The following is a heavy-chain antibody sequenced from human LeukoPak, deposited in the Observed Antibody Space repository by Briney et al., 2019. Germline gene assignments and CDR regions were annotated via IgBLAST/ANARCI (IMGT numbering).Heavy chain of an antibody. CDR2: NNGDGSTT. J-gene: IGHJ4*02. D-gene: IGHD3-22*01. V-gene: IGHV3-74*01. Sequence: GGSLRLSCVASGFSLSGYWMYWVRQAPGKGLMYISRNNGDGSTTNYADVVKGRFTMSRDNVKNTLYLQMNSLRVEDTAVYYCARDLNYFDSSGYPHWGQGTLVTVSS. CDR1: GFSLSGYW. CDR3: ARDLNYFDSSGYPH.